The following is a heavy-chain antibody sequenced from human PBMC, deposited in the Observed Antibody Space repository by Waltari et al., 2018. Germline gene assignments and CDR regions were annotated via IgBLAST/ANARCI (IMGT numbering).Heavy chain of an antibody. V-gene: IGHV4-59*01. CDR1: GGSISTYY. CDR2: IYYSGTT. D-gene: IGHD5-12*01. J-gene: IGHJ4*02. CDR3: ARGYSGNYGRFDY. Sequence: QVQLQESGPGLVKPSETLSLTCTVSGGSISTYYWSWIRQPPGKGLEWIGYIYYSGTTNYNPSLKSRVTISVETSKNQFSRKLSSVTAADTAVYYCARGYSGNYGRFDYWGQGTLVTVSS.